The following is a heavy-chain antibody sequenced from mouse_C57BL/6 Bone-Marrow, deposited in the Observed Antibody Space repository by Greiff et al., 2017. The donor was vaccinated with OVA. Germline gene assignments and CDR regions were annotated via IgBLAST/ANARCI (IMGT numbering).Heavy chain of an antibody. V-gene: IGHV1-55*01. CDR3: ARRWLPYYAMDY. CDR1: GYTFTSYW. Sequence: QVHVKQPGAELVKPGASVKMSCKASGYTFTSYWITWVKQRPGQGLEWIGDIYPGSGSTNYNEKFKSKATLTVDTSSSTAYMQLSSLTSEDSAVYYCARRWLPYYAMDYWGQGTSVTVSS. CDR2: IYPGSGST. D-gene: IGHD2-2*01. J-gene: IGHJ4*01.